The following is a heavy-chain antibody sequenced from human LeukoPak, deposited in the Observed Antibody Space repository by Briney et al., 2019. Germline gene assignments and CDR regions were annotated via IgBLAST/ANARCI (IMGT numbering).Heavy chain of an antibody. CDR1: GYTFTNYG. J-gene: IGHJ5*02. V-gene: IGHV1-18*01. D-gene: IGHD1-26*01. CDR2: ISTYNGNI. Sequence: ASVKVSCKASGYTFTNYGISWVRQAPGQGLEWMGWISTYNGNINYAQNLQGRVTMTTDTSTTTAYMELRSLRSDDTAVYYCARGGSGTYYPWGQGTLVTVSS. CDR3: ARGGSGTYYP.